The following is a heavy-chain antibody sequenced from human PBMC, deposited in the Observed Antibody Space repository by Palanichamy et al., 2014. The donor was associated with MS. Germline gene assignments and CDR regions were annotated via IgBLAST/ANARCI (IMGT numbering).Heavy chain of an antibody. Sequence: EVQLVESGGGLVQPGGSLRLSCAASGFSFSGYWMSWVRQAPGKGLEWVASIKHDEGEFHYVDSVKGRFTISRDNAKNSLSLQMNSLRAEDTAVYYCARDIRRRGVYDFYLTGFDYWGQGTLVTVSS. D-gene: IGHD3-3*01. CDR1: GFSFSGYW. CDR3: ARDIRRRGVYDFYLTGFDY. V-gene: IGHV3-7*01. J-gene: IGHJ4*02. CDR2: IKHDEGEF.